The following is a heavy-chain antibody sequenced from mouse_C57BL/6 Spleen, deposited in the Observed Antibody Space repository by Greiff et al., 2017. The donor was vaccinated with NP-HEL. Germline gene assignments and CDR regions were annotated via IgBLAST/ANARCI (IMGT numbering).Heavy chain of an antibody. CDR3: ARDDYDYVWFAY. D-gene: IGHD2-4*01. CDR1: GFTFSSYA. V-gene: IGHV5-4*01. CDR2: ISDGGSYT. J-gene: IGHJ3*01. Sequence: EVHLVESGGGLVKPGGSLKLSCAASGFTFSSYAMSWVRQTPEKRLEWVATISDGGSYTYYPDNVKGRFTISRDNAKNNLYLQMSHLKSEDTAMYYCARDDYDYVWFAYWGQGTLVTVSA.